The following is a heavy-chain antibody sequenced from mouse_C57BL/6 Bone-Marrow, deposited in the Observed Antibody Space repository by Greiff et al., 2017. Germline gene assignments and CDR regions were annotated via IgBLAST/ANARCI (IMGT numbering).Heavy chain of an antibody. V-gene: IGHV14-4*01. Sequence: VQLKQSGAELVRPGASVKLSCTASGFNIKDDYMHWVKQRPEQGLEWIGWIDPENGDTEYASKFQGKATITADTSSNTAYLQLSSLTSEDTAVYYCTTDGPFAYWGQGTLVTVSA. D-gene: IGHD2-3*01. CDR1: GFNIKDDY. CDR3: TTDGPFAY. CDR2: IDPENGDT. J-gene: IGHJ3*01.